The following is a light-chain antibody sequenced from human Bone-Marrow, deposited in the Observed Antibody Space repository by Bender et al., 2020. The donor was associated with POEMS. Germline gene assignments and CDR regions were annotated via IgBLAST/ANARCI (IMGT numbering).Light chain of an antibody. CDR1: STDVGGYNY. V-gene: IGLV2-14*01. J-gene: IGLJ2*01. Sequence: QSALTQPPSASGSPGQSITISCTGSSTDVGGYNYVSWYQQHPGKAPALLIYEVTQRPSGVSNRFSGSKSGNTASLTISGLQAEDEADFYCTSYTISGTWVLFGGGTKLTVL. CDR2: EVT. CDR3: TSYTISGTWVL.